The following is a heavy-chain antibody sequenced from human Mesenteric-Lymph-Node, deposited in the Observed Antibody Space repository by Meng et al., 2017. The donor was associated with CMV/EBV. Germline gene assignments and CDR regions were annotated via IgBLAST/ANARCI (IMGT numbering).Heavy chain of an antibody. CDR3: TTSVRYCATTTCYNPLLY. Sequence: TFTDSYIHWVQQAPGKGLEWMGLVDPEDGETVYAERFQGRVTITADTSTDTAYMEVSSLRSEDTAVYYCTTSVRYCATTTCYNPLLYWGQGTLVTVSS. V-gene: IGHV1-69-2*01. CDR1: TFTDSY. CDR2: VDPEDGET. J-gene: IGHJ4*02. D-gene: IGHD2-2*02.